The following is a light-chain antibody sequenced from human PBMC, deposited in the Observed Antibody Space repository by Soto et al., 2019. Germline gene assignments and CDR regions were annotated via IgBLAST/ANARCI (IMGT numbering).Light chain of an antibody. CDR2: GDS. J-gene: IGLJ3*02. Sequence: QSVLTQPPSVSGAPGQRVTISCTGSSSNIGSGYDVHWYKQLPGTAPKLLIYGDSTRPSGVPDRFSGSKSGTSASLAITGLQAEDEADYYCQYYDTSLSGSVFGGGTKLTV. CDR3: QYYDTSLSGSV. V-gene: IGLV1-40*01. CDR1: SSNIGSGYD.